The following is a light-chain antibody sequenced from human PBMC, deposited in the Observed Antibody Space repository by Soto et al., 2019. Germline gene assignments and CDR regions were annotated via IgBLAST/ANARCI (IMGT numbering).Light chain of an antibody. CDR2: GAS. V-gene: IGKV3D-15*01. CDR3: QQYNSWPPLT. Sequence: EIVMTQSPATLSVSPGERATLSCRASQSVSSNLAWYQQKPGQAPRLLIYGASTRATGIPARFSGSGAGTEFNLTISILQSEDFAVYYCQQYNSWPPLTFGGGTKVEIK. J-gene: IGKJ4*01. CDR1: QSVSSN.